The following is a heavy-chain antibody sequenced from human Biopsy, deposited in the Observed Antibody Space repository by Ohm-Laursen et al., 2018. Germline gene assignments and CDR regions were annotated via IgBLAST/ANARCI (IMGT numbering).Heavy chain of an antibody. Sequence: DTLSLTCAVNGESSSGYFWNWIRQPPGKGLEWVGEINQSGSTKYNPSLKRRATLSADSSNSQFFLRLTSVTAADTAIYYCARGSGYFKLDVWGQGTTVTVSS. CDR1: GESSSGYF. CDR3: ARGSGYFKLDV. D-gene: IGHD5-12*01. V-gene: IGHV4-34*01. CDR2: INQSGST. J-gene: IGHJ6*02.